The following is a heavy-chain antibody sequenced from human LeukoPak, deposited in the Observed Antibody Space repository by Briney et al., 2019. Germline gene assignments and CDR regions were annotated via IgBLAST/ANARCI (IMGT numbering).Heavy chain of an antibody. V-gene: IGHV5-10-1*01. CDR1: GYSFTSYW. J-gene: IGHJ4*02. D-gene: IGHD5-12*01. CDR2: IDPSDSYT. CDR3: ATGGYDPPFDY. Sequence: GESLKISCKGSGYSFTSYWISWVRQMPGKGLEWMGRIDPSDSYTNYSPSFQGHVTISADKSISTACLQWSSLKASDTAMYYCATGGYDPPFDYWGQGTLVTVSS.